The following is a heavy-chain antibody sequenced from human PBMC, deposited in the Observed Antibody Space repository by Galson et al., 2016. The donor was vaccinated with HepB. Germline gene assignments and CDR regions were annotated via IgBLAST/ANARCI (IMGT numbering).Heavy chain of an antibody. CDR2: IFGGGVGT. J-gene: IGHJ4*02. CDR3: VSPPVGSIWNYLDL. D-gene: IGHD1-7*01. V-gene: IGHV3-23*01. CDR1: GFTFSSFA. Sequence: SLRLSCAASGFTFSSFAMSWVRQAPGKGLEWVSLIFGGGVGTFYADAVKGRFTISRDNSKNTLYLQMDSLRAEDTATYYCVSPPVGSIWNYLDLWGQGTQVTVSS.